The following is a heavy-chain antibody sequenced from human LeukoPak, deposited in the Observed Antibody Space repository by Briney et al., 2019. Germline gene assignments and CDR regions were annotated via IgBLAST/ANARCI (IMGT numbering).Heavy chain of an antibody. J-gene: IGHJ4*02. D-gene: IGHD6-6*01. V-gene: IGHV4-4*07. CDR3: ARDRGLARSVQLAF. Sequence: PSETLSLTCTVSGGSISSYHWIWIRQPAGQGLVWIGRINSNGDTVYNPSLKSRATMSLDMTNNQFSLKLSSVTAADTAAYYCARDRGLARSVQLAFWGPGTLVTVSS. CDR1: GGSISSYH. CDR2: INSNGDT.